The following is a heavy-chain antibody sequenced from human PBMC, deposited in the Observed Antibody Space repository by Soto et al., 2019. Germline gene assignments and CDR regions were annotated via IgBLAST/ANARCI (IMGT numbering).Heavy chain of an antibody. V-gene: IGHV2-5*02. CDR1: GFSLSTSGVG. CDR2: IYWDDDK. Sequence: SGPTLVNPTQTLTMTCTFSGFSLSTSGVGVGWIRQPPGKALEWLALIYWDDDKRYSPSLKSRLTITKDTSKNQVVLTMTNMDPVDTATYYCAHSLIGYYYDSSGSNWFDPWGQGTLVTVSS. J-gene: IGHJ5*02. CDR3: AHSLIGYYYDSSGSNWFDP. D-gene: IGHD3-22*01.